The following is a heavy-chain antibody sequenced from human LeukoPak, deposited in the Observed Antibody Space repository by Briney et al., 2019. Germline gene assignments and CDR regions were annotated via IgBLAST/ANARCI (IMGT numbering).Heavy chain of an antibody. V-gene: IGHV4-34*01. CDR1: GGSFSGYY. Sequence: SETLSLTCAVYGGSFSGYYWSWIRQPPGKGLEWIGEINHSGSTNYNPSLKSRVTISVDTSKNQFSLKPSSVTAADTAVYYCARVYGSGSYYNVPGAFDIWGQGTMVTVSS. CDR2: INHSGST. D-gene: IGHD3-10*01. CDR3: ARVYGSGSYYNVPGAFDI. J-gene: IGHJ3*02.